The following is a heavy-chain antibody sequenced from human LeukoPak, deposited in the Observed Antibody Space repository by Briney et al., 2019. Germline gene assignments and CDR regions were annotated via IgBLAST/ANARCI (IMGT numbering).Heavy chain of an antibody. Sequence: SETLSLTCTVSGGSISSYYWSWIRQPPGKGLEWIGYMHNSGSTNYNPSLKSRVTISADTSKNQFSLKLTSVTAADTAVYYCARGGPDVAMATTVDYWGQGTLVTVSS. CDR1: GGSISSYY. V-gene: IGHV4-59*01. J-gene: IGHJ4*02. CDR3: ARGGPDVAMATTVDY. D-gene: IGHD5-24*01. CDR2: MHNSGST.